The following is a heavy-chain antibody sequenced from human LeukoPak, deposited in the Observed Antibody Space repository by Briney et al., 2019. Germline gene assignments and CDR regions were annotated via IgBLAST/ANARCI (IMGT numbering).Heavy chain of an antibody. Sequence: ASVKVSCKASGYSFTSYDINWVRQATGQGLEWMGYMNPNTGDTGVTQKFQGRVTMTTDPSINTAYMELTSLRSEDTAVYFCTRGGEILTHYKHIDYWGQGTLVTVSS. V-gene: IGHV1-8*01. D-gene: IGHD3-9*01. CDR2: MNPNTGDT. J-gene: IGHJ4*02. CDR1: GYSFTSYD. CDR3: TRGGEILTHYKHIDY.